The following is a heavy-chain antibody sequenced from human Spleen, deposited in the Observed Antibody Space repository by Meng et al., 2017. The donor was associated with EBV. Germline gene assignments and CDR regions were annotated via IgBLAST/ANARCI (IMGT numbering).Heavy chain of an antibody. CDR3: ARFYTYGDVPSEADS. CDR2: IKDTGST. D-gene: IGHD4-17*01. V-gene: IGHV4-34*01. Sequence: QVPLQPWGAGLVTYSEALSLTCAVYGSSLRGHYWSWIRQAPGKGLEWIGEIKDTGSTNYNLSLKGRVTISVDKSNNQFSLKLTSVTAADTAVYYCARFYTYGDVPSEADSWGQGNLVTVSS. CDR1: GSSLRGHY. J-gene: IGHJ4*02.